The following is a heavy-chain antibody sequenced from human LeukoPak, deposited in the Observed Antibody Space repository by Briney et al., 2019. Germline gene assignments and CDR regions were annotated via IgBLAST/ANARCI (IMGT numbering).Heavy chain of an antibody. CDR3: ARVYYYDSSGFKNPHPYYFDY. V-gene: IGHV1-2*02. CDR1: GYTFTGYY. Sequence: ASVKVSCKASGYTFTGYYMHWVRQAPGQGLEWMGWINPNSGGTNYAQKFQGRVTMTRDTSISTAYMELSRLRSDDTAVYYCARVYYYDSSGFKNPHPYYFDYWGQGTLVTVSS. CDR2: INPNSGGT. D-gene: IGHD3-22*01. J-gene: IGHJ4*02.